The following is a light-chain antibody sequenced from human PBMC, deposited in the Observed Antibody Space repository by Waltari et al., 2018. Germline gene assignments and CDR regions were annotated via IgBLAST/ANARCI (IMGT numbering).Light chain of an antibody. J-gene: IGKJ2*01. CDR1: QSASTN. Sequence: ERVMTQSPATLSVSPGETATLSCRASQSASTNLAWYQQKAGQAPRLLIYDASIRATGVPARFSGSGAGTEFTLTITGLQSEDFAVYYCQQYNNWLYTFGQWTKLEIK. V-gene: IGKV3-15*01. CDR2: DAS. CDR3: QQYNNWLYT.